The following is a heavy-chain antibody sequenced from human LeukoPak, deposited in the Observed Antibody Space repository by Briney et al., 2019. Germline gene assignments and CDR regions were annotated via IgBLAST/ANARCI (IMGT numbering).Heavy chain of an antibody. CDR2: IYSGGST. V-gene: IGHV3-53*01. CDR3: AKDDSALYYGSSSYFDY. J-gene: IGHJ4*02. D-gene: IGHD6-6*01. Sequence: GGSLRLSCAASGFTVSSNYMSWVRQAPGKGLEWVSVIYSGGSTYYADSVKGRFTISRDNSKNTLYLQMNSLRAEDTAVYYCAKDDSALYYGSSSYFDYWGQGTLVTVSS. CDR1: GFTVSSNY.